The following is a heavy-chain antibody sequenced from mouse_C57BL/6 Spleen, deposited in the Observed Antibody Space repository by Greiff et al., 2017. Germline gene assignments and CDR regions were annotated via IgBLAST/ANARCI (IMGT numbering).Heavy chain of an antibody. V-gene: IGHV1-82*01. CDR1: GYAFSSSW. J-gene: IGHJ2*01. CDR2: IYPGDGDT. D-gene: IGHD4-1*01. CDR3: ASNWEYCFDY. Sequence: VQLQQSGPELVKPGASVKISCKASGYAFSSSWMNWVKQRPGKGLEWIGRIYPGDGDTNYNVTFKGKATLTADKSSIPAYMRLSSLTSEVSAVYFCASNWEYCFDYWGQVTTLTVSS.